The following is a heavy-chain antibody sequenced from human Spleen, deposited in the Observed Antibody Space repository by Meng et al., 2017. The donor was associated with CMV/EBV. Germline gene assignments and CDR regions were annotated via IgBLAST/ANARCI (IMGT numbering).Heavy chain of an antibody. CDR3: AKATFITMLVVINVGGAFDF. Sequence: GGSLRLSCAASGFTFSSYWMSWVRQAPGKGLEWVANIKQDGSEKYYVDSVKGRFTISRDNSKNTLYLQMNSLRAEDTAVYYCAKATFITMLVVINVGGAFDFWGQGTMVTVSS. CDR1: GFTFSSYW. D-gene: IGHD3-22*01. CDR2: IKQDGSEK. J-gene: IGHJ3*01. V-gene: IGHV3-7*03.